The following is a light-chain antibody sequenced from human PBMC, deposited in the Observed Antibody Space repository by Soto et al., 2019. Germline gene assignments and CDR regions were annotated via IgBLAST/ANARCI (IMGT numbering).Light chain of an antibody. J-gene: IGKJ5*01. CDR2: GAS. Sequence: EIVLTQSPGTLSLSPGERATLSCRAGQSVSSSYLAWYQQKPGQAPRLLIYGASSRATGIPDRFSGSGSGTDFTLTISRLEPEDFAVYYCQQYGSSPPRLTFGQGTRLEIK. CDR1: QSVSSSY. CDR3: QQYGSSPPRLT. V-gene: IGKV3-20*01.